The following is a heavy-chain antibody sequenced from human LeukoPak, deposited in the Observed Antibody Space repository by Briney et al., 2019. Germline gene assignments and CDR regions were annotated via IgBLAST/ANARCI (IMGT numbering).Heavy chain of an antibody. CDR2: INHSGST. J-gene: IGHJ6*02. CDR3: AREGIQLWIHYYYYGMDV. D-gene: IGHD5-18*01. CDR1: GGSFSGYY. V-gene: IGHV4-34*01. Sequence: SETLSLTCAVYGGSFSGYYWSWIRQPPGKGLEWIGEINHSGSTNYNPSLKSRVTISVDTSKNQFSLKLSSVTAVDTAVYYCAREGIQLWIHYYYYGMDVWGQGTTVTVSS.